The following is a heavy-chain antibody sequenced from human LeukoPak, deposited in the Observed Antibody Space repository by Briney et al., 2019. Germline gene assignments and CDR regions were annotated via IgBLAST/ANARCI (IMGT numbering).Heavy chain of an antibody. D-gene: IGHD3-22*01. J-gene: IGHJ4*02. Sequence: SETLSLTSTVSAVSICGVDYYWSSIRHPPGRGRGRIGCIYHSGSTYYNPSLESRVTISVDRSTNQFSLKLSSVAAADTAVYYCARAGGSSGYCFDYWGQGTLVTVSS. V-gene: IGHV4-30-2*01. CDR3: ARAGGSSGYCFDY. CDR1: AVSICGVDYY. CDR2: IYHSGST.